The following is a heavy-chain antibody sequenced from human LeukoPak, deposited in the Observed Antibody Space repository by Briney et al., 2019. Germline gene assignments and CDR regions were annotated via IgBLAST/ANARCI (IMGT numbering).Heavy chain of an antibody. V-gene: IGHV4-61*10. Sequence: SETLSLTCTVSGGSLSSGSYYWTWIRQPAGKGLEWIGRVYISGSTNYNPSLKSRVTISVDTSKNQFSLKLSSVTAADTAVYYCAREQGDAGDAFDIWGQGTMVTVSS. D-gene: IGHD1/OR15-1a*01. CDR2: VYISGST. CDR3: AREQGDAGDAFDI. J-gene: IGHJ3*02. CDR1: GGSLSSGSYY.